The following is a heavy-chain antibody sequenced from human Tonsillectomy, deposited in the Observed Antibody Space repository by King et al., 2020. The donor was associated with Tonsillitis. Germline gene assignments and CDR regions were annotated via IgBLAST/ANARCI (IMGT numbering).Heavy chain of an antibody. CDR1: GGSINSYY. D-gene: IGHD6-13*01. V-gene: IGHV4-59*01. CDR2: IYYSGST. J-gene: IGHJ4*02. Sequence: VQLQESGPGLVKPSETLSLTCTVSGGSINSYYWSWIRQPPGKGLEWIGYIYYSGSTNYNPSLKSRVTVSVDTSKNQFSLKLTSVTAADTAVYFCARDKGYSSSPLDYWGQGTLVTVSS. CDR3: ARDKGYSSSPLDY.